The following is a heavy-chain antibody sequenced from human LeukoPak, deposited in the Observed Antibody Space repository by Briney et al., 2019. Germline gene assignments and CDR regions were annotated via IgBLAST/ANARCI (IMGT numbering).Heavy chain of an antibody. CDR3: ARGKGATDNY. CDR1: GGSISTYY. V-gene: IGHV4-59*01. CDR2: IYHSGST. Sequence: SETLSLTCTVSGGSISTYYWSWIRQPPGKGLEWIGYIYHSGSTKYNPSLKSRVTISVDTSKNQFSLKLSSVTAADTAVYYCARGKGATDNYWGQGTLVTVSS. D-gene: IGHD1-26*01. J-gene: IGHJ4*02.